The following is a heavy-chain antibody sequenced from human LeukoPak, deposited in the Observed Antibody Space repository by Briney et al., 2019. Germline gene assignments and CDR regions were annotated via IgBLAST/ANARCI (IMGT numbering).Heavy chain of an antibody. CDR2: ISSRSSYI. V-gene: IGHV3-21*01. CDR3: ARGEYSYGYNY. CDR1: GFIVSNNY. J-gene: IGHJ4*02. Sequence: GGSLRLSCAASGFIVSNNYMAWVRQAPGKGLEWVSSISSRSSYIYYADSVKGRFTISRDNAKNSLYLQMNSLRAEDTAVYYCARGEYSYGYNYWGQGTLVTVSS. D-gene: IGHD5-18*01.